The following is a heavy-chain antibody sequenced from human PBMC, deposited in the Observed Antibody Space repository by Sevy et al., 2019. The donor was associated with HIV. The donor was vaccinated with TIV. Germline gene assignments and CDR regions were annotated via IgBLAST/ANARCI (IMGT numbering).Heavy chain of an antibody. D-gene: IGHD6-19*01. Sequence: GGSLRLSCSASGFTFSSSAMHWVRQAPAKGLEWVALISHDGTNKYYADSVKGRFTISRDNSKNTLYLQMNSLRAEDTAVYYCARDMAHLPIAVAGNFYYYYGMDVWGQGTTVTVSS. CDR3: ARDMAHLPIAVAGNFYYYYGMDV. V-gene: IGHV3-30*04. CDR1: GFTFSSSA. J-gene: IGHJ6*02. CDR2: ISHDGTNK.